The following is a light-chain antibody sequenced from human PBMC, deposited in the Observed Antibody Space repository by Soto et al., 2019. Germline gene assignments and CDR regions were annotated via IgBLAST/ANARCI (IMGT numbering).Light chain of an antibody. Sequence: QSALTQPASVSGSPGQSITIPCIGTSSDFGAYNYVSWYQHYPGKAPKLMIYEVRNRPSGVSNRFSGSKSGNTASLTISGLQAEDESHYHCIADTTGSTVVFGGGTKPTVL. V-gene: IGLV2-14*01. CDR3: IADTTGSTVV. CDR1: SSDFGAYNY. J-gene: IGLJ2*01. CDR2: EVR.